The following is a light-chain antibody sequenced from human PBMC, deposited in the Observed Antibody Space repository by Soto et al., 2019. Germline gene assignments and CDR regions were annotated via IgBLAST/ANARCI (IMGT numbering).Light chain of an antibody. J-gene: IGLJ1*01. CDR2: DNS. CDR3: QAWDNVDDHIYV. V-gene: IGLV3-21*02. Sequence: SYELTQPPSVSVAPGQTATISCGENNIDSRTVHWYQQKPGQAPLLVVYDNSFRPSGIPNRFSGSNSGNTATLTISRVEAGDEADYYCQAWDNVDDHIYVFGTGTKLTVL. CDR1: NIDSRT.